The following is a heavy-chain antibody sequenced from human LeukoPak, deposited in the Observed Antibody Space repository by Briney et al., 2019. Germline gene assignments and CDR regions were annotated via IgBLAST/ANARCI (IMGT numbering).Heavy chain of an antibody. D-gene: IGHD1-7*01. V-gene: IGHV4-34*01. J-gene: IGHJ4*02. Sequence: SETLSLTCAVYGGSFSGYYWSWIRQPPGKGLEWIGEINHSGSTNYNPSLKSRVTISVDTSKNQFSLKLRSVTAADTAVYYCASMADNWNYAFDYWGQGTLVTVSS. CDR1: GGSFSGYY. CDR3: ASMADNWNYAFDY. CDR2: INHSGST.